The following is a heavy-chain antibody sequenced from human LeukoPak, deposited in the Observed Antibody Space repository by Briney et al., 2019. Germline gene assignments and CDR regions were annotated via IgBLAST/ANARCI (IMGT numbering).Heavy chain of an antibody. J-gene: IGHJ4*02. Sequence: PGESLKLSCAASGFTFSSSGMHWVRQAPGKGLEWVAVIWYDGSNKYYADSVKGRVTISRDNSKNTLYLQMNSLRAEDTAVYYCATYTGTYSGYFDYWGQGTLVTVSS. CDR3: ATYTGTYSGYFDY. CDR1: GFTFSSSG. CDR2: IWYDGSNK. V-gene: IGHV3-33*08. D-gene: IGHD1-1*01.